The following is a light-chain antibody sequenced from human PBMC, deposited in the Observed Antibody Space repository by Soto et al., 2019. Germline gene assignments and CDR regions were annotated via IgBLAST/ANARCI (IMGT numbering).Light chain of an antibody. Sequence: DIQMTQSPSTLSASVGSRVTITCRASQSISSWLAWYQQKPGKAPKLLIYKASSLESGVPSRFSGRGSGTEFTLTISSLQPDDFATYYCQQYNSHPYTFGQGTKLEIK. J-gene: IGKJ2*01. CDR1: QSISSW. CDR2: KAS. CDR3: QQYNSHPYT. V-gene: IGKV1-5*03.